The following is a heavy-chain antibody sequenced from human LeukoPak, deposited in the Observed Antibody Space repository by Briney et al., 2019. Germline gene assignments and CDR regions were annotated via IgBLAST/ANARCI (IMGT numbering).Heavy chain of an antibody. CDR3: AREVRYSYGPTLDYYYGMDV. V-gene: IGHV4-59*12. CDR2: IYYSGST. J-gene: IGHJ6*02. D-gene: IGHD5-18*01. Sequence: SETLSLTCTVSGGSISTYYWSWIRQPPGKGLEWIGYIYYSGSTNYNPSLKSRVTISVDTSKNQFSLKLSSVTAADTAVYYCAREVRYSYGPTLDYYYGMDVWGQGTTVTVSS. CDR1: GGSISTYY.